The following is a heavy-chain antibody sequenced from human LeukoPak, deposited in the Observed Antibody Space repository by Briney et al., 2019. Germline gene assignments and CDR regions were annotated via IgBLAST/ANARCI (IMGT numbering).Heavy chain of an antibody. CDR2: IYYSGST. V-gene: IGHV4-31*03. J-gene: IGHJ4*02. CDR1: GGSISSGGYY. D-gene: IGHD3-10*01. CDR3: ARVRGSGTYFDC. Sequence: SETLSLTCTVSGGSISSGGYYLSWIRQHPGRGLEWIGYIYYSGSTYYNPSLKSRVTISVDTSKNQFSLKLSSVTAADTAVYYCARVRGSGTYFDCWGQGTLVTVSS.